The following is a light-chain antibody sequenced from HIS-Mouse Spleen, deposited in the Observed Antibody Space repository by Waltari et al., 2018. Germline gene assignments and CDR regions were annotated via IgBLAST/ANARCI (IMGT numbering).Light chain of an antibody. CDR2: DVS. CDR1: SSDVGGYNY. CDR3: SSYTSSSTLV. J-gene: IGLJ1*01. V-gene: IGLV2-14*03. Sequence: QSALPPPASVSGPPGPSTTTSCTGTSSDVGGYNYFSWYQQHPGKAPKLMIYDVSNRPSGVSNRFSGSKSGNTASLTISGLQAEDEADYYCSSYTSSSTLVFGTGTKVTVL.